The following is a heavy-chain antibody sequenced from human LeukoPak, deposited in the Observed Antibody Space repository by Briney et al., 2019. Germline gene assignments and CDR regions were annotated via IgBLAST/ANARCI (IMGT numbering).Heavy chain of an antibody. CDR3: ARVTGRWLQFDY. V-gene: IGHV4-59*01. CDR2: IYYSGST. Sequence: SETLSLTCTVSGGSISSYYWSWIRQPPGKGLEWIGYIYYSGSTNYNPSLKSRVTISVGTSQNQFSLKLSSVTAADTAVYYCARVTGRWLQFDYWGHGTLFTVSS. J-gene: IGHJ5*01. CDR1: GGSISSYY. D-gene: IGHD5-24*01.